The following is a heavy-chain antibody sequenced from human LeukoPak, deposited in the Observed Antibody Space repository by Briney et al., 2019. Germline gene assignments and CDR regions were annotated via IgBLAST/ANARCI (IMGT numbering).Heavy chain of an antibody. J-gene: IGHJ3*02. CDR3: ASERHSSGEAFDI. D-gene: IGHD6-19*01. CDR2: IYTSEST. Sequence: PSETLSLTCTVSGGSISSYYWSWIRQPAGKGLEWIGRIYTSESTNYNPSLKSRVTISVDKSKNQFSLKLSAVTAADTAVEYCASERHSSGEAFDIWGQGTMVTVSS. V-gene: IGHV4-4*07. CDR1: GGSISSYY.